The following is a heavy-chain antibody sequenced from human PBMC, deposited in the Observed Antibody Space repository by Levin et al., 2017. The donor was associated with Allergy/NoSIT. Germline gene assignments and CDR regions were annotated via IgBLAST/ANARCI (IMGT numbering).Heavy chain of an antibody. CDR2: ISGSGGST. V-gene: IGHV3-23*01. CDR1: GFAFSSYA. J-gene: IGHJ4*02. D-gene: IGHD3-16*02. CDR3: AKDTYDYVLGSNRYTHDFDY. Sequence: PGGSLRLSCAASGFAFSSYAMTWVRQAPGKGLEWVSAISGSGGSTYYVDSVKGRFTISRDNSKNTLSLQMNSLRAEDTAVYYCAKDTYDYVLGSNRYTHDFDYWGQGTLVTVSS.